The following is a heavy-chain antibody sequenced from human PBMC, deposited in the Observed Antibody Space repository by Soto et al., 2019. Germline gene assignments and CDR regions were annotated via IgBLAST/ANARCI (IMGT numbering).Heavy chain of an antibody. CDR2: INAGDGDT. CDR1: GYTFSRYA. V-gene: IGHV1-3*01. D-gene: IGHD3-22*01. Sequence: QVQLVQSGAEVKKPGASVKVSCKASGYTFSRYAMHWVRQAPGQRLEWMGWINAGDGDTQYSQKFQGRVTFTRDTSATIVYLELSSLISEDTAVYYCARAEEGQYYDSSGYPNYYGLDVWGQGTTVTVSS. J-gene: IGHJ6*02. CDR3: ARAEEGQYYDSSGYPNYYGLDV.